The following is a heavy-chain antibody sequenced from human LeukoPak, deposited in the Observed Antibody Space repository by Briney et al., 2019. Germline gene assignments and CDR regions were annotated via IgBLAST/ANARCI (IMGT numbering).Heavy chain of an antibody. CDR1: GYIFTSHY. Sequence: ASVKVSCKASGYIFTSHYMHWVRQAPGQGLEWMGVTNPGGGSTTYAQKFQGRVTMTRDTSTSTVYMELSSLRSEDTAVYYCARGEGYSYGYAYAWGQGTLVTVSS. CDR3: ARGEGYSYGYAYA. J-gene: IGHJ5*02. D-gene: IGHD5-18*01. CDR2: TNPGGGST. V-gene: IGHV1-46*01.